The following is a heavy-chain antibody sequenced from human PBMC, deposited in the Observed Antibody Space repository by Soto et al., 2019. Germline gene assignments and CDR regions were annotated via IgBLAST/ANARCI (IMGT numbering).Heavy chain of an antibody. D-gene: IGHD3-10*01. CDR1: GYTFTNYY. CDR3: ARGRENDP. J-gene: IGHJ5*02. Sequence: QVQLVQSGAEVKKPGASVKVSCKASGYTFTNYYIHWVRQAPGQGLEWMGWINPNSGGTSYAQKFQGRVALTRDTSISTAYMELNSLRSDDTAMYYYARGRENDPWGQGTLVTVSS. CDR2: INPNSGGT. V-gene: IGHV1-2*02.